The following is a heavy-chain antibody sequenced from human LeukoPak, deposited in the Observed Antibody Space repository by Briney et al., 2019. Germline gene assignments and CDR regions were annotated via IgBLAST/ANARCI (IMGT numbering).Heavy chain of an antibody. J-gene: IGHJ4*02. CDR1: GGPFSGYY. V-gene: IGHV4-34*01. Sequence: KPSETLSLTCAVYGGPFSGYYWNWIRQPPGKGLEWIGEINHSGGTNYNPSLKSRVTVSVDTSKNQFSLKLSSVTAADTAVYYCARIFKDWGQGTLVTVSS. CDR3: ARIFKD. D-gene: IGHD3-9*01. CDR2: INHSGGT.